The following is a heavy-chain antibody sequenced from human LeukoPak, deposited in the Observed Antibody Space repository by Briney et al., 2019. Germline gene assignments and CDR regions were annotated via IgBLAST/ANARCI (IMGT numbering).Heavy chain of an antibody. CDR2: IRYDGSNK. CDR3: ARPNLGFAWTFDP. V-gene: IGHV3-30*02. CDR1: GFTFSSYG. J-gene: IGHJ5*02. D-gene: IGHD3/OR15-3a*01. Sequence: PGGSLRLSCAASGFTFSSYGMHWVRQAPGKGLEWVAFIRYDGSNKYYADSVKGRFTISRDNAKNSLYLQMNSLRAEDTAVYYCARPNLGFAWTFDPWGQGTLVTVSS.